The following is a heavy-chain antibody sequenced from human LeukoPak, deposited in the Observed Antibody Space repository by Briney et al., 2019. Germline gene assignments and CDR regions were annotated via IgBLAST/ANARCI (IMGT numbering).Heavy chain of an antibody. D-gene: IGHD4-23*01. CDR1: AFTVSSNY. J-gene: IGHJ4*02. Sequence: GGSLRLSCAASAFTVSSNYMNWVRQAPGKGLEWVSVIYSGGSTYYADSVKGRFTISRDNSKNTVYLQMISLRVEDTAVYYCARADYGGPIDYWGQGTLVTVSS. CDR2: IYSGGST. V-gene: IGHV3-66*01. CDR3: ARADYGGPIDY.